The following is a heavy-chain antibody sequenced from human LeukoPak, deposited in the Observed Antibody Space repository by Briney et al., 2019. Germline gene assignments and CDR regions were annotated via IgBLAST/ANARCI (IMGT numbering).Heavy chain of an antibody. D-gene: IGHD3-22*01. J-gene: IGHJ4*02. V-gene: IGHV3-48*04. CDR3: ARDTYYYDSSGSTLGY. CDR2: ISSSSTI. CDR1: GFTFSSYS. Sequence: GGSLRLSCAASGFTFSSYSMNWVRQAPGKGLEWVSYISSSSTIYYADSVKGRFTISRDNAKNSLYLQMNSLRAEDTAVYYCARDTYYYDSSGSTLGYWGQGTLVTVSS.